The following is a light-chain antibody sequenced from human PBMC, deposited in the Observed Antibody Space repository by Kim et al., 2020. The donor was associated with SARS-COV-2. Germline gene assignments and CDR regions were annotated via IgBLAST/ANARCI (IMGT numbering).Light chain of an antibody. V-gene: IGKV1-33*01. J-gene: IGKJ3*01. CDR1: HDIKKY. CDR3: QHYDNLLFT. Sequence: DIQMTQSPSSLSASVGDRVTITCQASHDIKKYLNWYQQKPGIAPKLLIHDASSLQTGVPSRFSGSGSGTDFTFTISSLQPEDIATYYCQHYDNLLFTFGPGTKVDIK. CDR2: DAS.